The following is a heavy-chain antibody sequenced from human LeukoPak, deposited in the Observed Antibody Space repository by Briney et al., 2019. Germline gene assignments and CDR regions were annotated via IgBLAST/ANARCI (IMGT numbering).Heavy chain of an antibody. CDR2: IYYTGST. V-gene: IGHV4-39*01. CDR1: GFPFSRYW. CDR3: ARHPPLNYYDSSGYYFDF. Sequence: GSLRLSCAASGFPFSRYWMSWVRQAPGKGLEWIGGIYYTGSTYYNPSLKSRVTISVDTSKNLFSLRLSSVTASDTAVYFCARHPPLNYYDSSGYYFDFWGQGTLVTVSS. J-gene: IGHJ4*02. D-gene: IGHD3-22*01.